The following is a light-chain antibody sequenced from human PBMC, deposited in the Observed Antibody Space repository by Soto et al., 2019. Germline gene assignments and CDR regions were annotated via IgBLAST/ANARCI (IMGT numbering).Light chain of an antibody. Sequence: EIVMTQSPVTLSVSPGERATLSCRASQSVFSNLAWYQQKPGQAPRLLIYGASTRATGIPARFSGSGSGTEFTLTISSLQSGDFAVYYCQQSNKWPRTFGQGTKVEIK. CDR2: GAS. J-gene: IGKJ1*01. CDR1: QSVFSN. CDR3: QQSNKWPRT. V-gene: IGKV3-15*01.